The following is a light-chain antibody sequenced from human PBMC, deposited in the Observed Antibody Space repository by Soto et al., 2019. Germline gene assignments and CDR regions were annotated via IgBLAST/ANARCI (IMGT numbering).Light chain of an antibody. CDR3: QQYNNWPQT. V-gene: IGKV3-15*01. J-gene: IGKJ1*01. CDR1: QSVSSN. Sequence: EIVLTQSPGTLSLSPGERATLSGRASQSVSSNLAWYQQKPGQSPRLLIYGASTRATGIPARFSGSGSGTEFTLTISSLQSEDFAVYYCQQYNNWPQTFGQGTKVDIK. CDR2: GAS.